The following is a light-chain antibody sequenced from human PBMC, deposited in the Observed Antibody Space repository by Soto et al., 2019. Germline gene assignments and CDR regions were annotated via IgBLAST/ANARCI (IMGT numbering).Light chain of an antibody. CDR3: QSYDSDFVV. Sequence: QSVLTQPASVSGSPGQSITISCTGTSSDVVNDLLVSWYQQQPGKAPKLMIYEGTKRPAGVSDRFSGSTDGSSNSASLTISGLQTEDEADYYCQSYDSDFVVFGGGTKLTVL. CDR1: SSDVVNDLL. V-gene: IGLV2-14*02. J-gene: IGLJ2*01. CDR2: EGT.